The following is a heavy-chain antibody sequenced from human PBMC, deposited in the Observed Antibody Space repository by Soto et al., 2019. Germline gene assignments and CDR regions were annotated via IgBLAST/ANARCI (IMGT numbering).Heavy chain of an antibody. CDR1: GRHFRNYS. V-gene: IGHV1-69*01. CDR3: ARGGGALMTYWFDP. J-gene: IGHJ5*02. D-gene: IGHD2-15*01. Sequence: FCQGSGRHFRNYSYRLVPPGPGQGLEWMGGIIPIFGTANYAQKFQGRVTITADESTSTAYMELSSLRSEDTAVYYCARGGGALMTYWFDPWGQGTLVTVSS. CDR2: IIPIFGTA.